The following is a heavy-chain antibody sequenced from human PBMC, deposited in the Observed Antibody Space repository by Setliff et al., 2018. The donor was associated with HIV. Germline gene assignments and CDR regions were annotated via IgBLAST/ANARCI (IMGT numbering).Heavy chain of an antibody. V-gene: IGHV1-3*01. Sequence: ASVKVSCKASGYTFTSYAMHWVRQAPGQRLEWMGWINAGNGNTKYSQKFQGRVTFTRDTSATTAYMELSSLRSDDTAVYFCARENEGGAFDIWGQGTMVTVSS. CDR1: GYTFTSYA. CDR2: INAGNGNT. J-gene: IGHJ3*02. CDR3: ARENEGGAFDI. D-gene: IGHD1-1*01.